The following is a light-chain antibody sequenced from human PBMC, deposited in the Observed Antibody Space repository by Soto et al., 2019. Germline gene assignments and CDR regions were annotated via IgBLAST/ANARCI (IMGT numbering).Light chain of an antibody. CDR2: GNS. CDR3: QSYDSSLSGYV. Sequence: QSVLTQPPSVSGAPGQRVTIPAPGSSSNIGAGYDVHWYQQLPGTAPKLLIYGNSNRPSGVPDRFSGSKSGTSASLAITGLQAEDEADYYCQSYDSSLSGYVFGTGTQLTVL. CDR1: SSNIGAGYD. V-gene: IGLV1-40*01. J-gene: IGLJ1*01.